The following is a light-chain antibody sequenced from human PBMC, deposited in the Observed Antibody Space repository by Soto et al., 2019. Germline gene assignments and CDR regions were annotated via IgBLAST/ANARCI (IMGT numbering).Light chain of an antibody. CDR1: QGISNF. CDR3: QRYNPAPSLT. V-gene: IGKV1-27*01. J-gene: IGKJ4*01. Sequence: DIQMTQSPSSLSASVGDRVTITCRASQGISNFLAWYQQNPGKVPKLLIYAASTLQSGVPSQFSGSGSGTDFTLTIISLQPEDVSTYYWQRYNPAPSLTFGGGTKVEIQ. CDR2: AAS.